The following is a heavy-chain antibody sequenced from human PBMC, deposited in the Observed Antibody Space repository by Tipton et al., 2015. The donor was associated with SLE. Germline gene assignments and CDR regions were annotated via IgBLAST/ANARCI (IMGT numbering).Heavy chain of an antibody. CDR2: ISSSSSTI. D-gene: IGHD4-17*01. CDR3: AKDYGDYYWYFDL. V-gene: IGHV3-48*01. CDR1: GFTFSSYS. Sequence: SLRLSCAASGFTFSSYSMNWVRQAPGKGLEWVSYISSSSSTIYYADSVKGRFTISRDNAKNSLYLQMNSLRAEDTAVYYCAKDYGDYYWYFDLWGRGTLVTVSS. J-gene: IGHJ2*01.